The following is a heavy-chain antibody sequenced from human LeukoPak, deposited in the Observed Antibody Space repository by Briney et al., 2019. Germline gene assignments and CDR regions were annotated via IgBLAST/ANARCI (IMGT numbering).Heavy chain of an antibody. J-gene: IGHJ4*02. CDR3: ARFRTWGDKAFDY. CDR1: GFTFSSYA. Sequence: GGSLRLSCAASGFTFSSYAMHWVRQAPGKGLEWAAVISYDGSNKYYADSVKGRFTISRDSAKNSLYLQMNSLRAEDTAVYYCARFRTWGDKAFDYWGQGTLVTVSS. V-gene: IGHV3-30-3*01. D-gene: IGHD2-21*02. CDR2: ISYDGSNK.